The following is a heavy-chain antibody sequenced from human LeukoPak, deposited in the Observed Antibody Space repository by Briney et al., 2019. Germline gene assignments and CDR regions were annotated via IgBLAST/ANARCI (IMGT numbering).Heavy chain of an antibody. CDR1: GGSISSSSYY. J-gene: IGHJ4*02. V-gene: IGHV4-39*07. CDR3: VLGYSYGWSSREYYFDY. CDR2: IYYSGST. Sequence: NPSETLSLTCTVSGGSISSSSYYWGWIRQPPGKGLEWIGSIYYSGSTYYNPSLKSRVTISVDTSKNQFSLKLSSVTAADTAVYYCVLGYSYGWSSREYYFDYWGQGTLVTVSS. D-gene: IGHD5-18*01.